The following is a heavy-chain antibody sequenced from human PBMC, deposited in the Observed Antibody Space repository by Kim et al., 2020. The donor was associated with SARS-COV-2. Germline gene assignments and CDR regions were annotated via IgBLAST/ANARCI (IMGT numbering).Heavy chain of an antibody. D-gene: IGHD6-19*01. CDR1: GGSISSYY. V-gene: IGHV4-59*01. Sequence: SETLSLTCTVSGGSISSYYWSWIRQPPGKGLEWIGNIYYSGITNYNPSLKSRVTVSVDASKNQFSLKLSSVTAADTAVYYCARGAVAGTWGQGTLVTVPS. CDR2: IYYSGIT. CDR3: ARGAVAGT. J-gene: IGHJ4*02.